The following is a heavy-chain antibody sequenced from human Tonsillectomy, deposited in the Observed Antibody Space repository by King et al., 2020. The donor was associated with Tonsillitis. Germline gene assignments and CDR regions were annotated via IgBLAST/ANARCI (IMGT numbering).Heavy chain of an antibody. CDR2: IYYSGST. Sequence: QLQESGPGLVKPSETLSLTCTVSGGSISSYYWSWIRQPPGKGLEWIGYIYYSGSTNYNPSLKSRVTISVDTSKNQFSLKLSSVTAADTAVYYCARRGVGSSWPRGYYYYGMDVWGQGPTVTVSS. J-gene: IGHJ6*02. V-gene: IGHV4-59*08. CDR1: GGSISSYY. CDR3: ARRGVGSSWPRGYYYYGMDV. D-gene: IGHD6-13*01.